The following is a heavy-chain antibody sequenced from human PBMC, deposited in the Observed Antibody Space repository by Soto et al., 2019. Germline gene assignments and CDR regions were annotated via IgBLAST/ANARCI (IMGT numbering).Heavy chain of an antibody. J-gene: IGHJ3*02. Sequence: QVQLVQSGAEVKKPGSSVKVSCKASGGTFSSYTISWVRQAPGQGLEWMGRIIPILGIANYAQKFQGRVTITADKSTSTAYMELSSLRSEDTAVYYSASAPDPSAGSSSGWYDFRAFDIWGQGTMVTVSS. D-gene: IGHD6-19*01. V-gene: IGHV1-69*02. CDR3: ASAPDPSAGSSSGWYDFRAFDI. CDR2: IIPILGIA. CDR1: GGTFSSYT.